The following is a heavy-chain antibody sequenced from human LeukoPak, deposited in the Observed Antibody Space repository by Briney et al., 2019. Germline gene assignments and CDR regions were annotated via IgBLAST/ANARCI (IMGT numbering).Heavy chain of an antibody. D-gene: IGHD5-12*01. CDR3: ARDGFSKSRFRYGMDV. V-gene: IGHV3-33*01. Sequence: WGSLRLCCAASGFTFSSYGMHWVRQAPGKGLEWVAVIWYDGSNKYYADSVKGRFTISRDNSKNTLYLQMNSLRAEDTAVYYCARDGFSKSRFRYGMDVWGQGTTVTVSS. CDR2: IWYDGSNK. CDR1: GFTFSSYG. J-gene: IGHJ6*02.